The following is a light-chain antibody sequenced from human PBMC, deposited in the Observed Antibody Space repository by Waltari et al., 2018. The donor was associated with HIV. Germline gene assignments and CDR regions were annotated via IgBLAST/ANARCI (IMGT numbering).Light chain of an antibody. Sequence: DIVMTQSPDSLAVSLGELAPITCKSSQSLLYSANNKNYLAWSQQKPGQPPKLLIYWASTRESGVPDRFSGSGSGTDFTLTISSLQADDVAVYYCHQYFSAPWTFGQGTKVEIK. V-gene: IGKV4-1*01. CDR1: QSLLYSANNKNY. J-gene: IGKJ1*01. CDR2: WAS. CDR3: HQYFSAPWT.